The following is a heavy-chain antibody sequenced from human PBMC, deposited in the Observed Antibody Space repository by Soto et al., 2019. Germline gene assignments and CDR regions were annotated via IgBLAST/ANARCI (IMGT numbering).Heavy chain of an antibody. CDR1: GDSIRSDY. D-gene: IGHD3-10*01. J-gene: IGHJ4*02. CDR2: FYNSGTT. Sequence: SETLSLTCTVSGDSIRSDYWIWMRQPPGRGLEWIGFFYNSGTTNYNPSLKSRVTISGDTSKNQFSLKLMSVTAADTAVYYCARDGSGRPATYWGQGTLVTVSS. CDR3: ARDGSGRPATY. V-gene: IGHV4-59*01.